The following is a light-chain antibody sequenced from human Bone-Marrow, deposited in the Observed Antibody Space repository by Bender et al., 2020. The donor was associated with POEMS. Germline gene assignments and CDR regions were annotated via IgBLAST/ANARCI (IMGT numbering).Light chain of an antibody. Sequence: QAGLTQPPSVSGSPGQSVTISCTGSSSDVGGYNRVSWYQQPPGTAPKLMIYEVSNRPSGVPDRFSASKSGNTASLTISGLQAEDEADYYCSSYTSSTTWVFGGGTKLTVL. J-gene: IGLJ3*02. CDR1: SSDVGGYNR. CDR3: SSYTSSTTWV. CDR2: EVS. V-gene: IGLV2-18*02.